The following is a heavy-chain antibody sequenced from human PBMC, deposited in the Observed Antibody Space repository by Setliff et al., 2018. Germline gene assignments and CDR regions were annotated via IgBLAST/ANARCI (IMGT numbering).Heavy chain of an antibody. J-gene: IGHJ6*03. D-gene: IGHD6-6*01. CDR2: IYSDGSA. CDR1: GFTVSSNY. V-gene: IGHV3-66*02. Sequence: GGSLRLSCAASGFTVSSNYMTWARQAPGKGLEWVSLIYSDGSAYYADSVKGRFTISRDNSENTLYLQMNSLRAEDTAVYYCASTEYSSSSSYYYYYMDVWGKGTTVTVSS. CDR3: ASTEYSSSSSYYYYYMDV.